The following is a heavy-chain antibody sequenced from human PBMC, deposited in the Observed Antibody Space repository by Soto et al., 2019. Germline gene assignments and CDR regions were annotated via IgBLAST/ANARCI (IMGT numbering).Heavy chain of an antibody. CDR1: GFTLSTYV. CDR3: AKEGALGLYYFDY. J-gene: IGHJ4*02. D-gene: IGHD3-10*01. CDR2: IGGGGSST. Sequence: CGSLRLSCAASGFTLSTYVMSWVRQAPGKGPEWVSTIGGGGSSTYYADSVKGRFTISRDNSKNTLYLQMNSLRPEDTAVYYCAKEGALGLYYFDYWGQGTLVTVSS. V-gene: IGHV3-23*01.